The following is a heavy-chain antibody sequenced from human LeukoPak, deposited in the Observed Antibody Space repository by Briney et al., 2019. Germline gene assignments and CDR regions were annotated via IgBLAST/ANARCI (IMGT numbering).Heavy chain of an antibody. CDR2: FDPEDGET. Sequence: ASVKVSCKVSGYTLTELSIHWVRQAPGKGLEWMGGFDPEDGETIYAQKFQGRVTMTEDTSTDTAYMELSSLRSEDTAVYYCARLPYDYVWGSYKYWGQGTLVTVSS. V-gene: IGHV1-24*01. D-gene: IGHD3-16*01. CDR1: GYTLTELS. J-gene: IGHJ4*02. CDR3: ARLPYDYVWGSYKY.